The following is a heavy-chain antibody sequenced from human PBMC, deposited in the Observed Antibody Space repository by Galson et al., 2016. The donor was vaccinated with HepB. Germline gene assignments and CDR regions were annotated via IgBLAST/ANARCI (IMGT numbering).Heavy chain of an antibody. V-gene: IGHV3-21*05. CDR2: ISGTSSYI. Sequence: SLRLSCAASGFTFSRYGMNWVRQAPGKGLEWLSYISGTSSYIYYADSVKGRLTISRDNAKNSLYLQMNSLRADDTAVYYCAREDGRGYCTGGSCLLKDGFDIWGQGTLVTVSA. CDR3: AREDGRGYCTGGSCLLKDGFDI. J-gene: IGHJ3*02. CDR1: GFTFSRYG. D-gene: IGHD2-15*01.